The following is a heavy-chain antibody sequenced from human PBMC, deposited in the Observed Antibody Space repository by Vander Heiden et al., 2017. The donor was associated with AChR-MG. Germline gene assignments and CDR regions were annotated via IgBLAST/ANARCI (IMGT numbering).Heavy chain of an antibody. Sequence: QVQLVESGGGVFRPGRSRRLSCAAAGFPCISYGIHWAGQAAGKGLEWVAVISDDGSNKDYADAVKGRFTSYRDNSKNTLYLQMNSLRAEDTAVYYCAKDPHYDFWSGYYDYYYYGMDVWGQGTTVTVSS. J-gene: IGHJ6*02. CDR3: AKDPHYDFWSGYYDYYYYGMDV. D-gene: IGHD3-3*01. V-gene: IGHV3-30*18. CDR1: GFPCISYG. CDR2: ISDDGSNK.